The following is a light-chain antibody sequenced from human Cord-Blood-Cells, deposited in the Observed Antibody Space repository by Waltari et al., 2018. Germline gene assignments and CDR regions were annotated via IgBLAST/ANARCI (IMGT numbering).Light chain of an antibody. V-gene: IGLV3-25*03. CDR2: KDR. CDR1: ALPKQY. Sequence: SYELTQPPSVSVSPGQTARITCSGDALPKQYAYWYQQQPGQAPVLVIYKDRERPSGIPERFSGSSSGTTVTLTISGVQAEDEADYYCQSADSSGTYGVFGGGTKLTVL. CDR3: QSADSSGTYGV. J-gene: IGLJ3*02.